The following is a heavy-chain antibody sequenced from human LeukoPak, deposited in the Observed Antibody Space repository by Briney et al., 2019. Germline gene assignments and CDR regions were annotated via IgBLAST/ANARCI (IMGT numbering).Heavy chain of an antibody. Sequence: GASVKVSCKTSGYTFNIYAVNWVRQAPGQGLEWMGWINTITENPTYAQGFTGRFVLSLDTSVSTAYLQINSLRTEDTAVYYCVRGGRNNFWYPHWGQGTLVTVSS. CDR3: VRGGRNNFWYPH. J-gene: IGHJ4*02. V-gene: IGHV7-4-1*02. CDR1: GYTFNIYA. D-gene: IGHD1/OR15-1a*01. CDR2: INTITENP.